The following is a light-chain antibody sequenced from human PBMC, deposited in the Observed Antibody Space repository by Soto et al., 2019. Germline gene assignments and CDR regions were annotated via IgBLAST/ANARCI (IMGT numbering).Light chain of an antibody. CDR3: SSYTTSSTLE. J-gene: IGLJ2*01. CDR1: SSDIGAYNY. CDR2: GVT. Sequence: QSVLTQPASVSGSPGQSITISCTGTSSDIGAYNYASWYQQHPGKTPKLMIYGVTNRPSGVSNRFSGSKSGSTASLTISGLQAEDEADYYCSSYTTSSTLEFGGGTKVTVL. V-gene: IGLV2-14*01.